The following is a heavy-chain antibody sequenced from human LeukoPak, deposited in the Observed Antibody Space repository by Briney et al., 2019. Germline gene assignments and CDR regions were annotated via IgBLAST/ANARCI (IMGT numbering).Heavy chain of an antibody. Sequence: GGSLRLSCAASGFTFSSYAMSWVRQAPGKGLEWVSGITGGGSTYYADSVKGRFTISRDNSKNTLYLQMNSLRAEDTAVYYCAKMKRPYCSGGSCYFDYWGQGTLVTVSS. CDR3: AKMKRPYCSGGSCYFDY. CDR1: GFTFSSYA. J-gene: IGHJ4*02. CDR2: ITGGGST. V-gene: IGHV3-23*01. D-gene: IGHD2-15*01.